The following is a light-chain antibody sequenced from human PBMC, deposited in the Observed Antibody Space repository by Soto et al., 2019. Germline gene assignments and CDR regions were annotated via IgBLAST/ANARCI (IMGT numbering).Light chain of an antibody. CDR1: QSVSSSY. CDR3: QQYDSSPLT. Sequence: EIVLTQSPGTLSLSPGERATLSCRASQSVSSSYLAWYQQKPGQAPRLLIYGASSRATGIPDRLSGSGSGTDFILTISRMEPEDFTVYYCQQYDSSPLTFGGGTKV. J-gene: IGKJ4*01. V-gene: IGKV3-20*01. CDR2: GAS.